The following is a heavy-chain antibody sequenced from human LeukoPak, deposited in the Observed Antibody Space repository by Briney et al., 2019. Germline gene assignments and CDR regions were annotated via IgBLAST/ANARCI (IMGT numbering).Heavy chain of an antibody. CDR1: DYTFTSYG. CDR3: ARDWRGGYSYDHVPHDY. V-gene: IGHV1-18*04. D-gene: IGHD5-18*01. CDR2: ISPYNGNT. Sequence: ASVKVSCKASDYTFTSYGITWVRQAPGHGLDWMGWISPYNGNTNYAQKLQGRVTMTTDTSTSTAYMELRSLRSDDTAVYYRARDWRGGYSYDHVPHDYWGQGTLVTVSS. J-gene: IGHJ4*02.